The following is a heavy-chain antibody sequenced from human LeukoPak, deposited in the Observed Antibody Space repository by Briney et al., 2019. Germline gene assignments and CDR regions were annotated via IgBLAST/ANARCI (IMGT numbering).Heavy chain of an antibody. Sequence: GGSLRLSCAASGFTFSSYGMHWVRQAPGKGLEWVAVISYDGSNKYYADSVKGRFTISRDNSKNTLYLQMNSLRVEDTAVYYCANRWYYFDYWGQGTLVTVSS. CDR1: GFTFSSYG. J-gene: IGHJ4*02. CDR2: ISYDGSNK. V-gene: IGHV3-30*18. CDR3: ANRWYYFDY. D-gene: IGHD4-23*01.